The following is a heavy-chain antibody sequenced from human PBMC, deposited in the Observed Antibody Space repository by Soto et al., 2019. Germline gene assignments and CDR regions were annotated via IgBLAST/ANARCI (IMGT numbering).Heavy chain of an antibody. Sequence: WGSLRLSCAASGFTVSSYAMHWVRQGRGKGLEWVAVISYDGSNKYYADSVKGRFTISRDNSKNTLYLQMNSLRAEDTAVYYSPRGAVVGFGTLVFFGTEIWAYGTKVT. CDR1: GFTVSSYA. J-gene: IGHJ3*02. D-gene: IGHD3-10*01. V-gene: IGHV3-30-3*01. CDR3: PRGAVVGFGTLVFFGTEI. CDR2: ISYDGSNK.